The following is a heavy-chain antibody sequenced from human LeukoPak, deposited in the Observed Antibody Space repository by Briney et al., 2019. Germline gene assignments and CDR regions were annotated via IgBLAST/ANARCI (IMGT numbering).Heavy chain of an antibody. CDR2: IRSKAYGGTT. J-gene: IGHJ6*03. CDR3: TRELYVVVPAATYYYYYMDV. Sequence: GGSLRLSCTASGFTLGDYAMSWFRQAPGKGLEWVGFIRSKAYGGTTEYAASVKGRFTISRDDSKSIAYLQMNSLKTEDTAVYYCTRELYVVVPAATYYYYYMDVWGKGTTVTVSS. D-gene: IGHD2-2*01. CDR1: GFTLGDYA. V-gene: IGHV3-49*03.